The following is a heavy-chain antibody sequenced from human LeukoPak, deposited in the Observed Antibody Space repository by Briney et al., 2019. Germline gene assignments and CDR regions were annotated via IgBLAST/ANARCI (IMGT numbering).Heavy chain of an antibody. CDR3: ARRSPHNWFDP. Sequence: PSETLSLTCTVSGGSISSYYWSWIRQPPGKGLEWIGSIYYSGSTYYNPSLKSRVTISVDTSKNQFSLKLSSVTAADTAVYYCARRSPHNWFDPWGQGTLVTVSS. J-gene: IGHJ5*02. CDR2: IYYSGST. V-gene: IGHV4-59*05. D-gene: IGHD4-17*01. CDR1: GGSISSYY.